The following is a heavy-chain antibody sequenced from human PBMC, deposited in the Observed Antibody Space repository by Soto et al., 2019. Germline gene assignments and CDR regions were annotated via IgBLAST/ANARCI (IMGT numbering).Heavy chain of an antibody. V-gene: IGHV4-30-4*01. CDR2: IYYSGST. CDR3: ARDLGGTEGSHFDY. D-gene: IGHD1-7*01. CDR1: GGSISSGDYY. J-gene: IGHJ4*02. Sequence: SETLSLTCTVSGGSISSGDYYWSWIRQPPGKGLEWIGYIYYSGSTYYNPSLKSQVTISVDTSKNQFSLKLSSVTAADTAVYYCARDLGGTEGSHFDYWGQGTLVTVSS.